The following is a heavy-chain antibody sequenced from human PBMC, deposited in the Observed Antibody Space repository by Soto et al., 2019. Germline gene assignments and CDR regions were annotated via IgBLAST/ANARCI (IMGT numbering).Heavy chain of an antibody. J-gene: IGHJ3*02. V-gene: IGHV4-30-4*01. D-gene: IGHD2-2*01. Sequence: QVQLQESGPGLVKPSQTLSLTCTVSGGSISSGDYYWSWIRQPPGKGLEWIGYIYYSGSTYYSPSLKSRSNRSVDTSNDQFYLKLGSVTAADTAVYYCARDLWQYDDAFDIWGQGTMVTVSS. CDR2: IYYSGST. CDR3: ARDLWQYDDAFDI. CDR1: GGSISSGDYY.